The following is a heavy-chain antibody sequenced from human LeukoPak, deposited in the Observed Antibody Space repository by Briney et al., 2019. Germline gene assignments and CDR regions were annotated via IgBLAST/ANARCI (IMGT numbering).Heavy chain of an antibody. J-gene: IGHJ4*02. Sequence: GSLRLSCAASGFTFSSYSMNWVRQAPGKGLEWVSSISNSSSYIYYADSVKGRFTISRDNAKNSLYLQMNSLRAEDTAVYYCARVVAGTGLLDYWGQGTLVTVSS. CDR3: ARVVAGTGLLDY. CDR1: GFTFSSYS. D-gene: IGHD6-19*01. V-gene: IGHV3-21*01. CDR2: ISNSSSYI.